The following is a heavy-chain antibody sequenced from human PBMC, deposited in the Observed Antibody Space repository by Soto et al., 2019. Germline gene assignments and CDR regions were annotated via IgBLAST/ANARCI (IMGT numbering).Heavy chain of an antibody. D-gene: IGHD3-10*01. J-gene: IGHJ4*02. CDR2: VNPIVSMS. Sequence: QVLLVQSGAEVKRPGSSVKVSCRASGDTFNFFSINWVQHVPGLGLVFMGGVNPIVSMSTYAQKFQGRVTMTADKSTSTAYMELCSPRSEDTAIFYCASSYGSGYRAFDYWGQGALGTVS. CDR1: GDTFNFFS. V-gene: IGHV1-69*02. CDR3: ASSYGSGYRAFDY.